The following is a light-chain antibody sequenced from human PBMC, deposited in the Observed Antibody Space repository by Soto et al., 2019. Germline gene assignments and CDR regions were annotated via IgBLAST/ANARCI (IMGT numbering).Light chain of an antibody. J-gene: IGKJ2*01. V-gene: IGKV1-12*01. CDR3: QQANTFPYT. CDR2: AAS. CDR1: QGSSSW. Sequence: DIQMTQSPSSVSASVGDRVTITCRASQGSSSWLAWYQQKPGKAPELLIYAASSLQSGVPSRFSGSGSGTDFTLTISSLQPEDFATYYCQQANTFPYTFGQGTKLEIK.